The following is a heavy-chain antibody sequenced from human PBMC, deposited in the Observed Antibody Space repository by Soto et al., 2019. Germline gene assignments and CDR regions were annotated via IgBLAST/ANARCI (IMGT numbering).Heavy chain of an antibody. J-gene: IGHJ4*02. V-gene: IGHV1-2*02. D-gene: IGHD1-26*01. Sequence: QLVQSGAEVKKPGASVKVSCKTSGYTFTDDYLHWVRQVPGQGLEWMGWINPNSGATNYAQKFQGRVTMTSDTSFSTGYMELSRLKSDDTAVDYCARDRGDRGGGRYRFDYWGQGTLVTVSS. CDR3: ARDRGDRGGGRYRFDY. CDR2: INPNSGAT. CDR1: GYTFTDDY.